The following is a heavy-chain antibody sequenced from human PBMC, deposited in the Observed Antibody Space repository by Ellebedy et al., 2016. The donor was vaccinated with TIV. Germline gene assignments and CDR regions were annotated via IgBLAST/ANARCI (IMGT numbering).Heavy chain of an antibody. CDR1: GFTFRNYE. D-gene: IGHD3-22*01. Sequence: GESLKISCTASGFTFRNYEMTWVRQAPGKGLEWVSYVSGLGRTTYYADSVKGRFTISRDNATNSLYLQMNSLRAEDTAVYYCARERDDSSGYVYYFDYWGQGTLVTVSS. CDR2: VSGLGRTT. V-gene: IGHV3-48*03. CDR3: ARERDDSSGYVYYFDY. J-gene: IGHJ4*02.